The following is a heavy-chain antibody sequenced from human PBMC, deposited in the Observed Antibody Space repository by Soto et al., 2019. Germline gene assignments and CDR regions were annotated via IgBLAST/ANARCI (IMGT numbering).Heavy chain of an antibody. V-gene: IGHV4-34*01. D-gene: IGHD3-16*01. Sequence: SDALSLTCAVYGGFRSESYWTWIRQPPGKGLEWIGEINHVGGTNYNPSLKSRVTMSVDTSQNQFSLRLISVTAADTAMYFCVRIRYQLPSSVLWLDPWGQGTPVTVSS. CDR3: VRIRYQLPSSVLWLDP. J-gene: IGHJ5*02. CDR1: GGFRSESY. CDR2: INHVGGT.